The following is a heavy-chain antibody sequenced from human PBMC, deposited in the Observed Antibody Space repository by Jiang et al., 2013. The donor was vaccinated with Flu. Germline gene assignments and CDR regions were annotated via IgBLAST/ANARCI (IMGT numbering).Heavy chain of an antibody. CDR2: INPNSGGT. Sequence: GAEVKKPGASVKVSCKASGYTFTGYYMHWVRQAPGQGLEWMGWINPNSGGTNYAQKFQGRVTMTRDTSISTAYMELSRLRSDDTAVYYCARDHKGAARPGAPKNWFDPGAREPWSPSPQ. V-gene: IGHV1-2*02. J-gene: IGHJ5*02. D-gene: IGHD6-6*01. CDR1: GYTFTGYY. CDR3: ARDHKGAARPGAPKNWFDP.